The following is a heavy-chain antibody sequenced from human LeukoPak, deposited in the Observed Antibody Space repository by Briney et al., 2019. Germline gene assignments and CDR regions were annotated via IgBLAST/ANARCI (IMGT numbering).Heavy chain of an antibody. CDR2: ISYDGSNK. J-gene: IGHJ4*02. V-gene: IGHV3-30-3*01. CDR3: ARHVARLLGPDFDY. Sequence: GGSLRLSCAASGFTFSSYAMHWVRQAPGKGLEWVAVISYDGSNKYYADSVKGRFTISRDNSKNTLYLQMNSLRAEDTAVYYCARHVARLLGPDFDYWGQGTLVTVSS. D-gene: IGHD3-3*01. CDR1: GFTFSSYA.